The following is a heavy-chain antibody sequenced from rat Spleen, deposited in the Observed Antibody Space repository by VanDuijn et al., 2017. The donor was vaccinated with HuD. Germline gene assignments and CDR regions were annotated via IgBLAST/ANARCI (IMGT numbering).Heavy chain of an antibody. Sequence: QVQLKESGPGLVQPSETLSLTCTVSGFSLTSYGVSWVRQPPGKGLEWIAAVSSGGNTYHNSVLKSRLSISRDTSKSQVFLKMTSRQTEDTAMYFCARWRYTTDWFAYWGQGSLVTVSS. CDR1: GFSLTSYG. CDR2: VSSGGNT. CDR3: ARWRYTTDWFAY. V-gene: IGHV2S8*01. J-gene: IGHJ3*01. D-gene: IGHD1-6*01.